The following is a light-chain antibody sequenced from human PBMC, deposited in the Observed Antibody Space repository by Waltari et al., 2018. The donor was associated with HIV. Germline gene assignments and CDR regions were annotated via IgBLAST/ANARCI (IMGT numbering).Light chain of an antibody. CDR1: SSHIGSTT. V-gene: IGLV1-44*01. CDR2: SNN. Sequence: QSVLTQPPSASGTPGQRVTISCPGSSSHIGSTTVNWYQQLPGTAPKLLIYSNNQRPSGVPDRFSGSKSGTSASLAISGLQSEDEADYYCAAWDDSLNGHVVFGGGTKLTVL. J-gene: IGLJ2*01. CDR3: AAWDDSLNGHVV.